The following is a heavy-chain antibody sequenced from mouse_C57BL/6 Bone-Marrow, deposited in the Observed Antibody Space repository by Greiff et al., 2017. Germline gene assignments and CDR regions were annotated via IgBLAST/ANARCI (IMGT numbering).Heavy chain of an antibody. CDR2: ISSGSSTI. Sequence: EVNLVESGGGLVKPGGSLKLSCAASGFTFSDYGMHWVRQAPEKGLEWVAYISSGSSTIYYADTVKGRFTISRDNAKNTLFLQMTSLRSEDTAMYYCARGVCYAMDYWGQGTSVTVSS. CDR1: GFTFSDYG. V-gene: IGHV5-17*01. J-gene: IGHJ4*01. CDR3: ARGVCYAMDY.